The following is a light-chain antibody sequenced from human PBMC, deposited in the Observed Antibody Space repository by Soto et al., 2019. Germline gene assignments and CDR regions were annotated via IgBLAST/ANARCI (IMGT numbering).Light chain of an antibody. V-gene: IGKV3-20*01. Sequence: EIVLTQSPGTLSLSPGERATLSCRASQSVTSSDLAWYQQKPGQAPRLLIYGASSRATGIPSRFGGSGSGTDFTLSISTLEPEDFAVYYCQQYGSSPLTFGPGTRLDIK. CDR1: QSVTSSD. J-gene: IGKJ5*01. CDR3: QQYGSSPLT. CDR2: GAS.